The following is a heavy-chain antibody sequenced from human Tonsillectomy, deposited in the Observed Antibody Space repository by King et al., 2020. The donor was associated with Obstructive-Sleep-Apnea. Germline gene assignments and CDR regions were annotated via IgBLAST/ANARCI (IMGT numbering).Heavy chain of an antibody. J-gene: IGHJ4*02. CDR3: ARTGGEPYFDF. Sequence: VQLVESGGGLVKPGGSLRLSCAASRFTFSRYSMNWVRQAPGKGLEWVSSISSSSGYIYYADSLKGRFAVSRDNAKNSLYLQMNSLRAEDTAVYYCARTGGEPYFDFWGQGTLVTVSS. CDR1: RFTFSRYS. D-gene: IGHD1-26*01. V-gene: IGHV3-21*01. CDR2: ISSSSGYI.